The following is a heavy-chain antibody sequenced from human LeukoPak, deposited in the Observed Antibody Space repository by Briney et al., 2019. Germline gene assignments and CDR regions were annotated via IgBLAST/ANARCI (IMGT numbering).Heavy chain of an antibody. CDR1: GFTFSGYT. D-gene: IGHD2-2*01. CDR3: ARWVCSSTSCFYFDN. Sequence: PGGSLRLSCAASGFTFSGYTMTWVRQAPGKGLEWVSSISNSSTYIYYADSVKGRFTISRGNVQNSLYLQMNSLRAEDTAVYYCARWVCSSTSCFYFDNWGQGTLVVVSS. V-gene: IGHV3-21*01. CDR2: ISNSSTYI. J-gene: IGHJ4*02.